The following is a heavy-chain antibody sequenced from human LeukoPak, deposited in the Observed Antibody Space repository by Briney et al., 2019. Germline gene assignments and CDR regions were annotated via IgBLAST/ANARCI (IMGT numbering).Heavy chain of an antibody. Sequence: SSETLSLTCTVSGGSISSSSYYWGWIRQPPGKGLEWIGSIYYSGSPYYNPSLKSRVTISVDTSKKQFSLKLSSVTAADTAVYYCARQGVVTAMRDYWGQGTLVTVSS. V-gene: IGHV4-39*01. CDR1: GGSISSSSYY. D-gene: IGHD2-21*02. J-gene: IGHJ4*02. CDR3: ARQGVVTAMRDY. CDR2: IYYSGSP.